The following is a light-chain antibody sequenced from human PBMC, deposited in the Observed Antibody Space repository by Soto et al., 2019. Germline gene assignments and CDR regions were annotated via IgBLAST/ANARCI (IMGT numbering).Light chain of an antibody. CDR3: QQLNTYPIT. Sequence: DIQLTQSPSFLSASVGDRVTITCRASQGISSFLAWYQQKPPKAPELLIYGASTLQSGVPSRFSGSGSGTEFTLTISSLQPEDCATYYCQQLNTYPITFAQGTRLEIK. J-gene: IGKJ5*01. CDR1: QGISSF. V-gene: IGKV1-9*01. CDR2: GAS.